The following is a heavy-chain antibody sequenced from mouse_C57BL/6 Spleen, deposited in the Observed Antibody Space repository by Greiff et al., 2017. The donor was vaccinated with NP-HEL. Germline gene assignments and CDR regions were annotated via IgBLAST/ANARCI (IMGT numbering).Heavy chain of an antibody. CDR2: SRNKANDYTT. CDR1: GFTFSDFY. Sequence: EVKLMESGGGLVQSGRSLRLSCATSGFTFSDFYMEWVRQAPGKGLEWIAASRNKANDYTTEYSASVKGRFIVSRDTSQSILYLQMNALRAEDTAIYYCAREITTVVAPYYGAMDYWGKGTSVTVSS. V-gene: IGHV7-1*01. CDR3: AREITTVVAPYYGAMDY. D-gene: IGHD1-1*01. J-gene: IGHJ4*01.